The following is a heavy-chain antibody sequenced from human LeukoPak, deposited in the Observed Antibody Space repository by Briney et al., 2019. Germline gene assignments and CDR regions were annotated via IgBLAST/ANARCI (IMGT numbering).Heavy chain of an antibody. Sequence: GGSLRLSCAASGFTFTDYYMSWIRQAPGKGLEWVSYISSGSSDTNYADPVKGRFTISRDNAKNSVYLQINSLRADDTAVYYCARGDRIADQWGQGALVTVSS. CDR3: ARGDRIADQ. D-gene: IGHD1-14*01. CDR1: GFTFTDYY. J-gene: IGHJ4*02. V-gene: IGHV3-11*05. CDR2: ISSGSSDT.